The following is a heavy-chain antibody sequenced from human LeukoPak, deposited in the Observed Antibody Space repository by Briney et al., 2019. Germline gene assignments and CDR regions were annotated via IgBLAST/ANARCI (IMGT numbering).Heavy chain of an antibody. D-gene: IGHD6-6*01. Sequence: GRSLRFSCAASGFTFSSYGMHWVRQAPGKGLEWVAVIWYDGSNKYYADSVKGRFTISRDNSKNTLYLQMNSLRAEDTAVYYCARVRYSSSSGRRTMDAFDIWSQGTMVTVSS. CDR2: IWYDGSNK. V-gene: IGHV3-33*01. CDR3: ARVRYSSSSGRRTMDAFDI. CDR1: GFTFSSYG. J-gene: IGHJ3*02.